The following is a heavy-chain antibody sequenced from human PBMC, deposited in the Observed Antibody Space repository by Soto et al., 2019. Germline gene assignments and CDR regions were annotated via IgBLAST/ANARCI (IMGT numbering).Heavy chain of an antibody. CDR2: INAGNGNT. V-gene: IGHV1-3*01. J-gene: IGHJ4*02. Sequence: ASVKVSCKASGNTVPNYAIHWVRQAPGQRLEWMGWINAGNGNTKYSQHFQGRVTITRDTSASTVYMELSSLRSEDTAVYYCARDLGGWPDYWGQGTLVTVSS. CDR3: ARDLGGWPDY. D-gene: IGHD2-15*01. CDR1: GNTVPNYA.